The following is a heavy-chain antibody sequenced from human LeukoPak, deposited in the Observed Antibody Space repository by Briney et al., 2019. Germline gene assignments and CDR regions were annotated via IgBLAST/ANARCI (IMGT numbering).Heavy chain of an antibody. CDR3: ARASIAAAGYYFDY. Sequence: PGGSLRLSCAASGFTVSSNYMSWVRQAPGKGLEWVSVLYSGGSTYYADSMKSRFTISRDNSKNTLYLQMNSLRAEDTAVYYCARASIAAAGYYFDYWGQGTLVTVSS. CDR1: GFTVSSNY. V-gene: IGHV3-66*01. J-gene: IGHJ4*02. D-gene: IGHD6-13*01. CDR2: LYSGGST.